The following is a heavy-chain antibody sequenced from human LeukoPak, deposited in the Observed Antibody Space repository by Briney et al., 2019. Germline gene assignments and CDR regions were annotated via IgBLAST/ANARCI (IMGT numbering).Heavy chain of an antibody. J-gene: IGHJ6*03. CDR2: ISSSSSYI. D-gene: IGHD6-19*01. V-gene: IGHV3-21*01. CDR3: ARSDLSGWYNYYYMDV. CDR1: GFTFSSYS. Sequence: GGSLRLSCAASGFTFSSYSMNRVRQAPGKGLEWVSSISSSSSYIYYADSVKGRFTISRDNAKNSLYLQMNSLRAEDTAVYYCARSDLSGWYNYYYMDVWGKGTTVTVSS.